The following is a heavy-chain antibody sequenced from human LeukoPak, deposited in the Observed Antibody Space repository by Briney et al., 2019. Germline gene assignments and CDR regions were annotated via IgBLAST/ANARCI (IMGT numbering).Heavy chain of an antibody. CDR3: ARVETGGYCSSTCCFSVY. J-gene: IGHJ4*02. Sequence: PSGTLSLTCAVYGGSFSGYYWSWIRQPPGKGLEWIGEINHSGSTNYNPSLKSRVTISVDTSKNQFSLKLSSVTAADTAVYYCARVETGGYCSSTCCFSVYWGQGTLVTVSS. D-gene: IGHD2-2*01. V-gene: IGHV4-34*01. CDR1: GGSFSGYY. CDR2: INHSGST.